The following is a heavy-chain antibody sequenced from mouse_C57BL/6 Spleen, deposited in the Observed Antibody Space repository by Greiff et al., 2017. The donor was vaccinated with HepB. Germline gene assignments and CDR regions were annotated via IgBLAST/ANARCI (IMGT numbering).Heavy chain of an antibody. CDR2: INPGSGGT. J-gene: IGHJ2*01. Sequence: VQLQQSGAELVRPGPSVKVSCKASGYAFTNYLIEWVKQRPGQGLEWIGVINPGSGGTNYNEKFKGKATLTADKSSSTAYMQLSSLTSEDSAVYFCAKGDGYYGYFDYWGQGTTLTVSS. CDR3: AKGDGYYGYFDY. V-gene: IGHV1-54*01. D-gene: IGHD2-3*01. CDR1: GYAFTNYL.